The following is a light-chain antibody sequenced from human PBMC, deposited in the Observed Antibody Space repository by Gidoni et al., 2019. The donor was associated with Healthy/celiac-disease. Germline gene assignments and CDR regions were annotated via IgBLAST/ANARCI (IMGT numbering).Light chain of an antibody. CDR1: QSVSSSY. J-gene: IGKJ1*01. Sequence: EIVLTQSPGTLSLSPGARATLSCRASQSVSSSYLAWYQQKPGQAPRLLIYGASSRATGIPDRFSGSGSGTDFTLTISRLEPEDLAVYYCQQYGSSPWTFGQGTKVEIK. V-gene: IGKV3-20*01. CDR3: QQYGSSPWT. CDR2: GAS.